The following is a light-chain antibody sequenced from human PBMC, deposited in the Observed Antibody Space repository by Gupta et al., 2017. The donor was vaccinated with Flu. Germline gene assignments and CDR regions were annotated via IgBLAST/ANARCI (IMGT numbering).Light chain of an antibody. Sequence: QTVVTQEPSLTVSPGGTVTLTCASSTGAVTSGYYPNWFQQKPGQAPRALIYSTSNKHPWTPARFSGPLLGGKAALTLSGVQPEDEAEYYCLLYYGGAQAWVFGGGTKLTVL. CDR1: TGAVTSGYY. V-gene: IGLV7-43*01. CDR2: STS. J-gene: IGLJ3*02. CDR3: LLYYGGAQAWV.